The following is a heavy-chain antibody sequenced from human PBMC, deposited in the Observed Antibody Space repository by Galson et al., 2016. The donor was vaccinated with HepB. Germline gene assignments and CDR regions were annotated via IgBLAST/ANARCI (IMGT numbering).Heavy chain of an antibody. V-gene: IGHV2-5*02. CDR3: THSFWSGYYF. Sequence: PALVKPPQTLTLTCTFSGFSLRTSGEGVGWIRQPPGKALEWLALIYWDDDERYSPSLKSRLTITKDTSKNQVVLTMANMDPVDTATYYCTHSFWSGYYFWGQGTLVTVSS. CDR1: GFSLRTSGEG. CDR2: IYWDDDE. J-gene: IGHJ4*02. D-gene: IGHD3-3*01.